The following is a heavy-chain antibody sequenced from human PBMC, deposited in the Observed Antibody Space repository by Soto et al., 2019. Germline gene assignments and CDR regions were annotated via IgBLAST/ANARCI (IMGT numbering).Heavy chain of an antibody. D-gene: IGHD2-8*01. CDR1: GFTFSNAW. V-gene: IGHV3-15*01. Sequence: EVQLVESGGGLVKPGGSLRLSCAASGFTFSNAWMSWVRQAPGKGLEWVGRIKSKTDGGTTDYAAPVKGRFTISRDDSKNTLYLQMNSLKTEDTAVYYCTTDLGVIVLMDPDDYWGQGTLVTVSS. J-gene: IGHJ4*02. CDR3: TTDLGVIVLMDPDDY. CDR2: IKSKTDGGTT.